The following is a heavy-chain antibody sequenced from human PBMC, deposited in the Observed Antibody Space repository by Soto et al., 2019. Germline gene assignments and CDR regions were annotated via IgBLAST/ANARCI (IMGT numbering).Heavy chain of an antibody. D-gene: IGHD6-13*01. V-gene: IGHV3-53*04. CDR2: IYSGGST. CDR3: ARDAEYSSSWQGGVY. J-gene: IGHJ4*02. Sequence: VGSLRLSCAASGFTVSSNYMSWVRQAPGKGLEWVSVIYSGGSTYYADSVKGRFTISRHNSKNTLYLQMNSLRAEDTAVYYCARDAEYSSSWQGGVYWGQGTLVTVSS. CDR1: GFTVSSNY.